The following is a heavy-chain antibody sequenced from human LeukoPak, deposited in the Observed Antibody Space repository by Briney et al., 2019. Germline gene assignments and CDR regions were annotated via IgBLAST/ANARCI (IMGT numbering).Heavy chain of an antibody. Sequence: GGSLRLSCAASGFTFGTYWMTWVRQAPGKGLEWVANIKQDGSDKHYVDSVKGRFTISRDNAKNSLYLQMNSLRAEDTAVYYCAKSMVRGVIIDFDYWGQGTLVTVSS. CDR2: IKQDGSDK. CDR3: AKSMVRGVIIDFDY. D-gene: IGHD3-10*01. V-gene: IGHV3-7*03. J-gene: IGHJ4*02. CDR1: GFTFGTYW.